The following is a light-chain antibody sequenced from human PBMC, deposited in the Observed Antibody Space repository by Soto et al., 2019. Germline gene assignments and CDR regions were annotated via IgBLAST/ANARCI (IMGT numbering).Light chain of an antibody. CDR3: CSYAGGGTFYV. V-gene: IGLV2-23*03. CDR2: EGS. J-gene: IGLJ1*01. CDR1: SSDVGSYNL. Sequence: QSVLTQPASVSGSPGQSITISCTGTSSDVGSYNLASWYQQHPGKAPKLIIYEGSKRPSGVSNRFSGSKSGNTASLTISGLQAEDEADYYCCSYAGGGTFYVFGTGTKVTVL.